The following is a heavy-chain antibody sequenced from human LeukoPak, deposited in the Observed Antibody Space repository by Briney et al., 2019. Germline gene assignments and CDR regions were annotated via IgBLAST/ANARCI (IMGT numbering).Heavy chain of an antibody. D-gene: IGHD3-10*01. V-gene: IGHV3-11*01. J-gene: IGHJ4*02. CDR2: ISGGGSTI. Sequence: MSGGSLRLSCAASGFTFSDYFMSWIRQAPGKGLEWVSYISGGGSTIYYADSVRGRFTISRDNAKKSLFLQMNSLRAEDTAVYYCARDPLWLGELLPFDSWGQGTLVTVSS. CDR1: GFTFSDYF. CDR3: ARDPLWLGELLPFDS.